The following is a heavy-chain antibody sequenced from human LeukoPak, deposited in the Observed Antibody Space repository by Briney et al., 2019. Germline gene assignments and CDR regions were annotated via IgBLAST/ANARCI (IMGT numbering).Heavy chain of an antibody. J-gene: IGHJ6*03. V-gene: IGHV4-4*07. D-gene: IGHD5-12*01. CDR3: ARGSGYDPDYYYYYMDV. CDR2: IYTSGST. Sequence: SETLSLTCTVSSGSINSYFRSWIRQPAGKGLEWIGRIYTSGSTNYNPSLKSRVTMSVDTSKNQFSLKLTSVTAADTAVYYCARGSGYDPDYYYYYMDVWGKGTTVTVSS. CDR1: SGSINSYF.